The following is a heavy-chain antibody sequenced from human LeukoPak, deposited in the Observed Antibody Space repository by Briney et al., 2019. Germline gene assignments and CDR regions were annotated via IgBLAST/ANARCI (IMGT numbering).Heavy chain of an antibody. Sequence: ASVKVSCKASVYIFTGYYMHWVRQAPGQGRECMGWINPNSGGTNSAQKFQGRVTMTRDTSISTAYMELSRLTSDDTAVYYCARHPYSGSYHFDYWGQGTLVTVSS. CDR2: INPNSGGT. V-gene: IGHV1-2*02. CDR3: ARHPYSGSYHFDY. J-gene: IGHJ4*02. D-gene: IGHD1-26*01. CDR1: VYIFTGYY.